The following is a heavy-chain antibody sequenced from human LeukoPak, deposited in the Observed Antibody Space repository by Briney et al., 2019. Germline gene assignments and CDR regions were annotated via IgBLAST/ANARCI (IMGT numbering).Heavy chain of an antibody. Sequence: SETLSLTCTDSGGSISSYYWSWIRQPPGKGLEWIGYIYTSGSTNYNPSLKSRVTISVDTSKNQFSLKLSSVTAADTAVYYCAKLGATSLAFDYWGQGTLVTVSS. CDR1: GGSISSYY. CDR2: IYTSGST. J-gene: IGHJ4*02. D-gene: IGHD1-26*01. V-gene: IGHV4-4*09. CDR3: AKLGATSLAFDY.